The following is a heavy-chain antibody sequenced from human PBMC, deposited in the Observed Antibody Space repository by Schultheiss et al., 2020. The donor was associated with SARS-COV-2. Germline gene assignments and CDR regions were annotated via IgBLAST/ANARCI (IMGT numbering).Heavy chain of an antibody. J-gene: IGHJ4*02. D-gene: IGHD6-6*01. V-gene: IGHV4-31*03. CDR1: GGSISSGGYY. Sequence: SQTLSLTCTVSGGSISSGGYYWSWIRQHPGKGLEWIGYIYYSGSTNYNPSLKSRVTISVDTSKNQFSLKVSSVTAADTAVYYCARGRGQLGLDYWGQGTLVTVSS. CDR2: IYYSGST. CDR3: ARGRGQLGLDY.